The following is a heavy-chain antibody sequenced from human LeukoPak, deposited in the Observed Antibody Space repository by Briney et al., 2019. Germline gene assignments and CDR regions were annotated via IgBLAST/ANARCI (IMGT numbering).Heavy chain of an antibody. J-gene: IGHJ4*02. CDR3: ARGALSPRFFDL. Sequence: GGSLRLSCAASGFTLSSNYMAWVRQAPGKGLEWVAFVYSGGSTYYPDSTQGRFTISRDGSKNTVFLQINSLRVEDTAVYYCARGALSPRFFDLWGQGTLVTVSS. CDR2: VYSGGST. D-gene: IGHD2-8*01. V-gene: IGHV3-53*01. CDR1: GFTLSSNY.